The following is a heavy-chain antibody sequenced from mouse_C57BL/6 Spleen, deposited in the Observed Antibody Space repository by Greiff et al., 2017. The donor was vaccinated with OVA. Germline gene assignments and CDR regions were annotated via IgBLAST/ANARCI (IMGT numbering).Heavy chain of an antibody. Sequence: QVHVKQSGPELVKPGASVKLSCKASGYTFTSYDINWVKQRPGQGLEWIGWIYPRDGSTKYNEKFKGKATLTVDTSSSTAYMELHSLTSEDSAVYFCAKDLPYAMDYWGQGTSVTVSS. CDR1: GYTFTSYD. V-gene: IGHV1-85*01. CDR3: AKDLPYAMDY. CDR2: IYPRDGST. J-gene: IGHJ4*01.